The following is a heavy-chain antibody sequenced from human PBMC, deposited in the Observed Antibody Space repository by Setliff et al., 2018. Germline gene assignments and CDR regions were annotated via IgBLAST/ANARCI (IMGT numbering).Heavy chain of an antibody. Sequence: LSLTCTVSGDSVSDASIMAWIRQPPGKGLEFIGYVFYNGAAKYDPSLKSRVTMSVDTSKTQFSLKLNSMTTADTAVYYCARGGTYRYFDYWGQGALVTVSS. V-gene: IGHV4-61*08. CDR2: VFYNGAA. CDR3: ARGGTYRYFDY. CDR1: GDSVSDASI. J-gene: IGHJ4*02.